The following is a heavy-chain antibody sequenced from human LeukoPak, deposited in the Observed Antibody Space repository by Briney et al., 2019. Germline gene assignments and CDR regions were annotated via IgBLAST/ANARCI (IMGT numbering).Heavy chain of an antibody. CDR3: ANYDFWGSLDY. D-gene: IGHD3-3*01. CDR1: GFTFSSYA. V-gene: IGHV3-30-3*01. Sequence: GGSLRLSCAASGFTFSSYAMHWVRQAPGKGLEWVAVISYDGSNKYYADSVKGRFTISRDNAQNSLYLQMNSLRVEDTAVYYCANYDFWGSLDYWGQGTLVTVSS. CDR2: ISYDGSNK. J-gene: IGHJ4*02.